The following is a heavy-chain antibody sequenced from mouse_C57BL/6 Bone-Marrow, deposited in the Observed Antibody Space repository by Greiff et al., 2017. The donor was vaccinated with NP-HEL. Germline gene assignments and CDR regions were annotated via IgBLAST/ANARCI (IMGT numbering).Heavy chain of an antibody. CDR1: GYTFTSYW. D-gene: IGHD3-2*02. V-gene: IGHV1-50*01. J-gene: IGHJ2*01. CDR3: ARGDGQLRLRSYFDY. CDR2: IEPSGSCT. Sequence: QVQLQQPGAELVKPGASVKLSCKASGYTFTSYWMQWVKQRPGQGLEWIGEIEPSGSCTNYNPKFQGKATFTVDTSSSTAYMQLSSLTSEDSAVYDCARGDGQLRLRSYFDYWGQGTTLTVSS.